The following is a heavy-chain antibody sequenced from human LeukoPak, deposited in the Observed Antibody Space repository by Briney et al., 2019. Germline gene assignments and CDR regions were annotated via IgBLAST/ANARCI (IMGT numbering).Heavy chain of an antibody. CDR1: GGTFSSYA. Sequence: SVKVSCKASGGTFSSYAISWVRQAPGQGLEWMGGIIPIFGTANYAQKFPGRVTITTDESTSTAYMELSSLRSEDTAVYYCARERTGGATGAFDIWGQGTMVTVSS. V-gene: IGHV1-69*05. CDR2: IIPIFGTA. CDR3: ARERTGGATGAFDI. J-gene: IGHJ3*02. D-gene: IGHD1-26*01.